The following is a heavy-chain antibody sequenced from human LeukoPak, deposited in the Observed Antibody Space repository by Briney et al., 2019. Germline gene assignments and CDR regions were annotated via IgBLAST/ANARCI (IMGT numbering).Heavy chain of an antibody. CDR2: IYYSGST. D-gene: IGHD3-22*01. CDR1: GGSISSHY. CDR3: ARLGYDSSGQLD. V-gene: IGHV4-59*11. Sequence: SETLSLTCTVSGGSISSHYWSWIRQPPGKGLEWIGYIYYSGSTNYNPSLKSRVTISVDTSKNQFSLKLSSVTAADTAVYYCARLGYDSSGQLDWGQGTLVTVSS. J-gene: IGHJ4*02.